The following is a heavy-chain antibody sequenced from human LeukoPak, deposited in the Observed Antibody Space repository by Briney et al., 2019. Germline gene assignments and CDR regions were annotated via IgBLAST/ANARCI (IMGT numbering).Heavy chain of an antibody. CDR3: AREIYTRSWYDGFDI. CDR1: GYTFTNYY. CDR2: MNPNSGGT. J-gene: IGHJ3*02. D-gene: IGHD6-13*01. Sequence: GASVKISCKASGYTFTNYYILWVRQAPGQGLEWMGWMNPNSGGTHYAEILQDRVTMTRDTSLTTVYMELSSLRSADTAIYYCAREIYTRSWYDGFDIWAQGTMVTVSS. V-gene: IGHV1-2*02.